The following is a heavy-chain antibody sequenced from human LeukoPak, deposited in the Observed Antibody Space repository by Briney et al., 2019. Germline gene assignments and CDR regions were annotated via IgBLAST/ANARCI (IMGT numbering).Heavy chain of an antibody. CDR3: ARRGYCTNGVCPYYMDV. Sequence: SQTLSLTCTVSGGSISSSSYYWGWIRQPPGKGLEWIGSIYYSGSTYYNPSLKSRVTMSVDTSKNQFSLKLSSVTAADTAVYYCARRGYCTNGVCPYYMDVWGKGTTVTVSS. J-gene: IGHJ6*03. V-gene: IGHV4-39*01. D-gene: IGHD2-8*01. CDR1: GGSISSSSYY. CDR2: IYYSGST.